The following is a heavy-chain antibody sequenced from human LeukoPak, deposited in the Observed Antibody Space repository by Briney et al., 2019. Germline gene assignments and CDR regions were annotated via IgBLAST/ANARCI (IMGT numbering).Heavy chain of an antibody. CDR1: GFTFSSYS. V-gene: IGHV3-21*01. Sequence: PGGSLRLSCAASGFTFSSYSMNWVRQAPGKGLEWVSSISSSSSYIYYAYSVKGRFTISRDNAKNSLYLQMNSLRAEDTAVYYCARVRVVRGYFDYWGQGTLVTVSS. CDR2: ISSSSSYI. J-gene: IGHJ4*02. D-gene: IGHD2-15*01. CDR3: ARVRVVRGYFDY.